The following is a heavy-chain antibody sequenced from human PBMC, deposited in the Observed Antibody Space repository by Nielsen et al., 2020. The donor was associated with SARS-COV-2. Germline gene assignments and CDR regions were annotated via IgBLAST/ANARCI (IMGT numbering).Heavy chain of an antibody. CDR2: IYYSGST. Sequence: SETLSLTCTVSGGSISSSSYYWSWIRQPPGKGLEWIGYIYYSGSTNYNPSLKSRVTISVDKSKNQFSLELRSVTAADTAGYYCARDCSCGLGSSPSYYFDYWGQGTLVTVSS. D-gene: IGHD7-27*01. V-gene: IGHV4-61*05. CDR1: GGSISSSSYY. J-gene: IGHJ4*02. CDR3: ARDCSCGLGSSPSYYFDY.